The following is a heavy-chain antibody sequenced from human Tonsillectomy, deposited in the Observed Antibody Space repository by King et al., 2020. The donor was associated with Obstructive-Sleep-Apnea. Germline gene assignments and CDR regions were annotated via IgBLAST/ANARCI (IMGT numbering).Heavy chain of an antibody. CDR3: AKRSAYTSGYVYSDY. CDR1: GFIFSSYG. D-gene: IGHD5-18*01. V-gene: IGHV3-23*04. J-gene: IGHJ4*02. Sequence: VQLVESGGGWVQPGGSLRLSCAASGFIFSSYGMSWVRQAPGKGLEWVSDISGTGGSTYHADSVKGRFTISRDNSKNTLFLQMHSLRAEDTAVYYCAKRSAYTSGYVYSDYWGQGTLVTVSS. CDR2: ISGTGGST.